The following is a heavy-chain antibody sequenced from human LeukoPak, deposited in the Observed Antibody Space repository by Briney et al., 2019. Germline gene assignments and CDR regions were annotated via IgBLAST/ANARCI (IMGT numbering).Heavy chain of an antibody. CDR1: GGTFSSYA. Sequence: VASVKVSCKASGGTFSSYAISWVQQAPGQGLEWMGRIIPIFGTANYAQKFQGRVTITTDESTSTAYMELSSLRSEDTAVYYCARGTTMVRGDSEFDYWGQGTLVTVSS. V-gene: IGHV1-69*05. CDR2: IIPIFGTA. J-gene: IGHJ4*02. D-gene: IGHD3-10*01. CDR3: ARGTTMVRGDSEFDY.